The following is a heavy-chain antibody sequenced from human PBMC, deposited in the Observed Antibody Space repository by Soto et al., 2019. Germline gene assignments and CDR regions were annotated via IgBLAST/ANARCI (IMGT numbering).Heavy chain of an antibody. Sequence: ASVKVSCKASGYTFTGYYMHWVRQAPGQGLEWMGWINPNSGGTNYAQKFQSRVTMTRDTSISTAYMEVRRLRSDDTAVYYCARDTPRIAARLAPRTGMDVWGQGTTVTVSS. J-gene: IGHJ6*02. V-gene: IGHV1-2*02. CDR2: INPNSGGT. CDR1: GYTFTGYY. CDR3: ARDTPRIAARLAPRTGMDV. D-gene: IGHD6-6*01.